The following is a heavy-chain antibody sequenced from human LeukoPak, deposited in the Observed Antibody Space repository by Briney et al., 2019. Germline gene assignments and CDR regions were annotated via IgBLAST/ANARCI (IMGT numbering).Heavy chain of an antibody. D-gene: IGHD3-10*01. Sequence: SETLSLTCTVSGYSISSGYYWGWIRQSPGTGLEWIGSFYQSGSTYYNPSLKSRVTISVDTSKNQFSLKLSSVTAADTAVYYCARDRITMAGRRDAFDIWGQGTMVTVSS. CDR3: ARDRITMAGRRDAFDI. CDR2: FYQSGST. V-gene: IGHV4-38-2*02. J-gene: IGHJ3*02. CDR1: GYSISSGYY.